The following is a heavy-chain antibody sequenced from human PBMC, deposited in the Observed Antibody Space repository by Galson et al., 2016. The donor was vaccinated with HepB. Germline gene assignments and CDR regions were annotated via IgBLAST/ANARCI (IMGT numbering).Heavy chain of an antibody. J-gene: IGHJ4*02. CDR1: GFTFSGYA. Sequence: SLRLSCAASGFTFSGYAMAWVRQAPGKGLEWVSGMSDSDDIYYAPSVKGRFTISRDNSKNTLYLQLSSLRAEDTAVYYCAKDKRGHSSAWYWYFDYWGRGNLVTVSS. CDR3: AKDKRGHSSAWYWYFDY. D-gene: IGHD6-13*01. CDR2: MSDSDDI. V-gene: IGHV3-23*01.